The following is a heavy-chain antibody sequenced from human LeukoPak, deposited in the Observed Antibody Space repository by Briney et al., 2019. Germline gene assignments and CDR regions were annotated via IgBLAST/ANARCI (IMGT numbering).Heavy chain of an antibody. CDR3: ARHAVVAATTTDNWFDP. V-gene: IGHV4-61*01. D-gene: IGHD2-15*01. CDR2: IYYSGST. Sequence: SETLSLTCTVSGYSISSGYYWGWIRQPPGKGLEWIGYIYYSGSTNYNPSLKSRVTISVDTSKNQFSLKLSSVTAADAAVYYCARHAVVAATTTDNWFDPWGQGTLVTVSS. CDR1: GYSISSGYY. J-gene: IGHJ5*02.